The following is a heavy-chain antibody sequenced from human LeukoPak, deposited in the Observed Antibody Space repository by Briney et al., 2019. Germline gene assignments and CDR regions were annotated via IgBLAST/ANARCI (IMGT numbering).Heavy chain of an antibody. D-gene: IGHD5-12*01. J-gene: IGHJ4*02. CDR1: GFTFSNFA. V-gene: IGHV3-23*01. Sequence: GGSLRLSCAASGFTFSNFAMSWVRQAPEKGLEWVSTISASGDTTYHTDSVKGRFTISRDNSKNTPYLQMNSLRADDTAIYYCAKDLLDSGYDFDYWGQGTLVTVSS. CDR2: ISASGDTT. CDR3: AKDLLDSGYDFDY.